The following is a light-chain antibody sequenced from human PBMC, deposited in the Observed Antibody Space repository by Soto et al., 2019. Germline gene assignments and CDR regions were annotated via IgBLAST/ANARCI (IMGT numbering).Light chain of an antibody. CDR2: SAS. CDR1: QSVSNSY. Sequence: EIVLTQSPGTLSLSPGGRATLSCRASQSVSNSYLTWFQRKPGQAPRLLIYSASSRATGIPDRFSGSGSGTDFSLTISSLEPEDFAVYYCQQRSNWPPVTFGGGTKVDIK. J-gene: IGKJ4*01. V-gene: IGKV3D-20*02. CDR3: QQRSNWPPVT.